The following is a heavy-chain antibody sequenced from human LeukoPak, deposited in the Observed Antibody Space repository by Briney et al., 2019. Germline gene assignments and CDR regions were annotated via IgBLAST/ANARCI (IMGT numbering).Heavy chain of an antibody. CDR2: IYYSGST. Sequence: SETLSLTCTVSGGSISSSSYYWGWIRQPPGKGLEWVGSIYYSGSTYYNPSLKSRVTISVDTSKNQFFLSLSSVTAADSAVYYCARWGTYASTSNWFDPWGQGTRVTVSS. V-gene: IGHV4-39*07. CDR3: ARWGTYASTSNWFDP. CDR1: GGSISSSSYY. D-gene: IGHD2-2*01. J-gene: IGHJ5*02.